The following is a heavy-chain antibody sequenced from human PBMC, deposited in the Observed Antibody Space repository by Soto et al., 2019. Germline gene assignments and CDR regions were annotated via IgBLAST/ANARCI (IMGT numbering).Heavy chain of an antibody. CDR1: GFTVSTSY. D-gene: IGHD5-12*01. V-gene: IGHV3-66*01. Sequence: EVQLVESGGGLVQPGGSLRLSCAASGFTVSTSYMTWVRQAPGKGLEWVSVIYTAGSTFYADSVKGRFTISRDTSKNTRYRKVNSLRAEDTAVYYCAREMATQGACWGQGTLVNVSS. J-gene: IGHJ4*02. CDR2: IYTAGST. CDR3: AREMATQGAC.